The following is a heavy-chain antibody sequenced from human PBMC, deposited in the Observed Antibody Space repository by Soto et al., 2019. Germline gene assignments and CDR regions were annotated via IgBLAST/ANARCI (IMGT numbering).Heavy chain of an antibody. D-gene: IGHD3-3*01. V-gene: IGHV1-18*04. J-gene: IGHJ3*02. CDR3: ARFYRTREWLLPNDAFDI. CDR1: GYTFTSYG. Sequence: GASVKVSCKASGYTFTSYGISWVRQAPGQGLEWMGWISAYNGNTNYAQKLQGRVTMTTDTSTSTAYMELRSLRSDDTAMYYCARFYRTREWLLPNDAFDIWGQGTMVTVSS. CDR2: ISAYNGNT.